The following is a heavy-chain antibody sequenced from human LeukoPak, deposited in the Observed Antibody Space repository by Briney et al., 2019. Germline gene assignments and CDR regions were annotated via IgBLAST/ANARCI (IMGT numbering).Heavy chain of an antibody. J-gene: IGHJ4*02. CDR2: ISSSSSYI. Sequence: GGSLRLSCAASGFTFSIYNMDWVRQAPGKGLEWVSSISSSSSYIYYADSVKGRFTISRDNAKNSLYLQMNSLRAEDTAVYYCARLTTTVTTPFDYWGQGTLVTVSS. V-gene: IGHV3-21*01. CDR3: ARLTTTVTTPFDY. CDR1: GFTFSIYN. D-gene: IGHD4-17*01.